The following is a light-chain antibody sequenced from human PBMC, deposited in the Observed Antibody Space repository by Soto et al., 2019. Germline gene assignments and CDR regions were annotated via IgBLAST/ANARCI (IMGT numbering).Light chain of an antibody. J-gene: IGLJ1*01. CDR3: SSYTDSSNYV. Sequence: QSVLTQPPSASGTPGQRVTISCSGSSSNIGSNYVYWYQQLPGTAPKLLIYRNNQRPSGVPDRFSGSKSGTSASLTISGLQAEDEADYYCSSYTDSSNYVFGTGTKVTVL. CDR1: SSNIGSNY. CDR2: RNN. V-gene: IGLV1-47*01.